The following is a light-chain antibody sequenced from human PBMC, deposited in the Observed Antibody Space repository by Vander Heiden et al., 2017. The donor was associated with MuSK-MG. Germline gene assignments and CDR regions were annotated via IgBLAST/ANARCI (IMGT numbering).Light chain of an antibody. CDR2: AAS. V-gene: IGKV1-39*01. CDR1: QSISSY. Sequence: DIQMTQSPSSLAASVGDRVTITCRASQSISSYLNWYQQKPGEAPRLLISAASSLQSGVPPRFRGSGSGTDFTLTITRLQPEDFATYYCQQRDSPPRTFGQGTKLEIK. CDR3: QQRDSPPRT. J-gene: IGKJ2*02.